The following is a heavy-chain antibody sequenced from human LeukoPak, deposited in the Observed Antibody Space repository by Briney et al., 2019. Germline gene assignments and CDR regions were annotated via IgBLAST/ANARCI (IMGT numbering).Heavy chain of an antibody. CDR3: ARVEGIQPWWRGMDV. CDR1: GYTFTSYG. V-gene: IGHV1-18*04. J-gene: IGHJ6*04. Sequence: GASVKVSCKASGYTFTSYGISWVRQAPGQGFEWMGWISAYNGNTNYAQKLQGRVTMTTDTSTSTAYMELRSLRSDDTAVYYCARVEGIQPWWRGMDVWGKGTTVTVSS. D-gene: IGHD5-18*01. CDR2: ISAYNGNT.